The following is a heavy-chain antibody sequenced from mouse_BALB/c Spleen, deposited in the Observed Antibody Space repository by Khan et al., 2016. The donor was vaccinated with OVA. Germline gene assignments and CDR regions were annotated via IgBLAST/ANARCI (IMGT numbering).Heavy chain of an antibody. V-gene: IGHV1S137*01. D-gene: IGHD1-1*02. CDR1: GYTLTDYA. CDR2: ISTNYGDA. CDR3: VRGGKFAY. J-gene: IGHJ3*01. Sequence: QVQLKEPGAELVRPGVSVKISCKASGYTLTDYAMHWVKQRHAKSLEWIGVISTNYGDADYNQKFQGKASMTVDRSSSTVYMELARLTSEDSDIYYYVRGGKFAYWGQATLVTVSA.